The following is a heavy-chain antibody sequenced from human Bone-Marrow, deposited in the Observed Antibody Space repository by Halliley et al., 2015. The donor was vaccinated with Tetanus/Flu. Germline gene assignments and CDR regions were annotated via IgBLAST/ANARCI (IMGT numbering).Heavy chain of an antibody. Sequence: LVKPTQTLTLTCTFSGFSLSTSGMCVFWIRQAPGKALEWLALIDWDDDKYYSTSLNAWLTISKDTSKNQVVLRMTNVAPVDTATYCCARSLNTNYCGSSGYYDYWGQGTLVTVSS. D-gene: IGHD3-22*01. CDR3: ARSLNTNYCGSSGYYDY. J-gene: IGHJ4*02. V-gene: IGHV2-70*01. CDR2: IDWDDDK. CDR1: GFSLSTSGMC.